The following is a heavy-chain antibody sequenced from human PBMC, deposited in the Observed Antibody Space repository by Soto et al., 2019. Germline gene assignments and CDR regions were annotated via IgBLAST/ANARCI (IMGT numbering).Heavy chain of an antibody. CDR2: ISPYNGDT. D-gene: IGHD5-18*01. CDR3: VRDASSGYRGWWDP. V-gene: IGHV1-18*01. Sequence: GASVKVSCKASGYTFTSYGISWVRQAPGQGLEWMGLISPYNGDTIYARKFQGRVIVTADTATSTVYTELRSLRSDDTAVYYCVRDASSGYRGWWDPWGQGTLVTVPQ. CDR1: GYTFTSYG. J-gene: IGHJ5*02.